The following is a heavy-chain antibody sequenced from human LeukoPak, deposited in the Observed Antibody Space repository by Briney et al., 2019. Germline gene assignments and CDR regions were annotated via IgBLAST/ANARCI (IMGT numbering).Heavy chain of an antibody. D-gene: IGHD5/OR15-5a*01. CDR3: ARLVGLSTTASY. V-gene: IGHV1-2*02. Sequence: ASVTVSCKASRYTFIGYYLHWVRHAPGQGLEWVGWINPTSGGTNYAQKFQDRVTMTRDTSTNTAYMELSRLTSDDTAVYYCARLVGLSTTASYWGQGTLVSVSS. CDR1: RYTFIGYY. J-gene: IGHJ4*02. CDR2: INPTSGGT.